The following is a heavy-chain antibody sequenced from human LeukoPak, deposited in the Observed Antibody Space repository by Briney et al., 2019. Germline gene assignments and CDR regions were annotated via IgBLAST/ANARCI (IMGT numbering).Heavy chain of an antibody. Sequence: SETLSLTCTVSGGSISSGSYYWSWIRQPAGKGLEWIGRIYTSGSTNYNPSLKSRVTISVDTSKNQFSLKLSSVTAADTAVYYCARASDVDAFDIWGQGTMVTVSS. CDR1: GGSISSGSYY. D-gene: IGHD2-21*02. CDR2: IYTSGST. CDR3: ARASDVDAFDI. J-gene: IGHJ3*02. V-gene: IGHV4-61*02.